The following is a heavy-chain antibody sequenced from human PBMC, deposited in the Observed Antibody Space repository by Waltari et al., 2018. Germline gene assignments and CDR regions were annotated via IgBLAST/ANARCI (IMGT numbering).Heavy chain of an antibody. Sequence: QLQLQESGPGLVKPSETLSLTCTVSGGSLSSSSYYWGWIRQPPGKGLEWIVSIYYSGSTYYNPSLKSRVTISVDTSKNQFSLKLSSVTAADTAVYYCAREYSSSSSLDYWGQGTLVTVSS. D-gene: IGHD6-6*01. V-gene: IGHV4-39*07. CDR3: AREYSSSSSLDY. CDR2: IYYSGST. J-gene: IGHJ4*02. CDR1: GGSLSSSSYY.